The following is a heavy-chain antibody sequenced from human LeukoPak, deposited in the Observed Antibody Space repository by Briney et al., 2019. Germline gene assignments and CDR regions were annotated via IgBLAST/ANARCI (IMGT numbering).Heavy chain of an antibody. D-gene: IGHD1-14*01. CDR2: LYSDGNT. J-gene: IGHJ4*02. CDR1: GFTVITND. CDR3: ARGVEPLAANTWAY. V-gene: IGHV3-53*01. Sequence: GGSLRLSCAASGFTVITNDMTWVRQAPGKGLEWVSVLYSDGNTKYADSVQGRFTISRDNPKNPLYLEMNRLSPDDTAVYYCARGVEPLAANTWAYWGQGTLVTVSS.